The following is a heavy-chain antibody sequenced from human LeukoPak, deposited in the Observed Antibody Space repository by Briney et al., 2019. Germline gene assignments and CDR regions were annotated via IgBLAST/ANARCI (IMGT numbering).Heavy chain of an antibody. CDR1: HGSINSYY. CDR3: ARRGYFDGSGLDH. V-gene: IGHV4-59*01. Sequence: CETLALTCTVSHGSINSYYWSWIRQPPGKGLEWIGYIYYSGSTNYNPSLNSRVTISLDTSKNQLSLKLSSVTAADTVVYFCARRGYFDGSGLDHWGQGTLDTVSS. J-gene: IGHJ4*02. D-gene: IGHD3-22*01. CDR2: IYYSGST.